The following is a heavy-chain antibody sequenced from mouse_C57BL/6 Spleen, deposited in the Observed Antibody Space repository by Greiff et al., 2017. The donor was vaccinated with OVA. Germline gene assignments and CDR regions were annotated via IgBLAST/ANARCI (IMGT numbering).Heavy chain of an antibody. D-gene: IGHD3-1*01. V-gene: IGHV1-15*01. CDR2: IDPETGGT. J-gene: IGHJ2*01. CDR3: TRSGY. CDR1: GYTFTDYE. Sequence: LQESGAELVRPGASVTLSCKASGYTFTDYEMHWVKQTPVHGLEWIGAIDPETGGTAYNQKFKGKAILTADKSSSTAYMELRSLTSEDSAVYYCTRSGYWGQGTTLTVSS.